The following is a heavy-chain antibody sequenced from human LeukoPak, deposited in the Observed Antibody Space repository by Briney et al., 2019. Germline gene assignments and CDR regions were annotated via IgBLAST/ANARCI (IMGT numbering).Heavy chain of an antibody. J-gene: IGHJ1*01. CDR2: INYSGST. V-gene: IGHV4-39*07. D-gene: IGHD4-23*01. CDR1: GGSISSSSHF. CDR3: ARAVKHDYGGNEYFQH. Sequence: SETLSLTCTVSGGSISSSSHFWSWLRQPPGKGLEWIASINYSGSTYYNPSLKSRVTISVDTSKNQFSLKLSSVTAADTAVYYCARAVKHDYGGNEYFQHWGQGTLVTVSS.